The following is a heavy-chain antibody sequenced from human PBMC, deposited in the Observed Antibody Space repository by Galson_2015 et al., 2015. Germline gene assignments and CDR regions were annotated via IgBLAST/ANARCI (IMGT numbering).Heavy chain of an antibody. CDR2: MNPNFGTA. CDR3: ARDGAVAGTPVKWFDP. J-gene: IGHJ5*02. D-gene: IGHD6-19*01. Sequence: SVKVSCKASGYTFTSYDINWVRQATGQGLEWMGWMNPNFGTANYAQKFQGRVTITADESTSTAYMELSSLRSEDTAVYYCARDGAVAGTPVKWFDPWGQGTLVTVSS. V-gene: IGHV1-69*13. CDR1: GYTFTSYD.